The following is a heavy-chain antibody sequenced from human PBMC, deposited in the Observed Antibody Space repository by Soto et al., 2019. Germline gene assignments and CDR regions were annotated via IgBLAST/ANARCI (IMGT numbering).Heavy chain of an antibody. Sequence: SETLSLTCTVSGGSISSDYWSWIRQPPGRGLEWIGYIYYSGSTNYNPSLKSRVTISVETSKNQFSLKLSSVSAADTAVYYCARVKGYYYGSGSYYRWFDPWGQGTLVTVSS. CDR1: GGSISSDY. CDR2: IYYSGST. CDR3: ARVKGYYYGSGSYYRWFDP. J-gene: IGHJ5*02. D-gene: IGHD3-10*01. V-gene: IGHV4-59*01.